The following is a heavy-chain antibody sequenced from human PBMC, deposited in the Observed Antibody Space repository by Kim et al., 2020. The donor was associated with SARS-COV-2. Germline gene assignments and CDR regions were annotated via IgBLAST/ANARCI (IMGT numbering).Heavy chain of an antibody. J-gene: IGHJ6*02. D-gene: IGHD3-10*01. Sequence: ASVKVSCKASGYTFTSYAMHWVRQAPGQRLEWMGWINAGNGNTKYSQKFQGRVTITRDTSASTAYMELSSLRSEDTAVYYCARDSLNEYGSGSYWGSDYGMDVWGQGTTVTVSS. CDR3: ARDSLNEYGSGSYWGSDYGMDV. CDR2: INAGNGNT. V-gene: IGHV1-3*01. CDR1: GYTFTSYA.